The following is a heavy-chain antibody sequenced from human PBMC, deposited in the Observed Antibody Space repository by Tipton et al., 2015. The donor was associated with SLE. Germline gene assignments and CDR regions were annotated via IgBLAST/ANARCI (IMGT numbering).Heavy chain of an antibody. Sequence: TLSLTCAVYGGSFSGYYWSWIRQPPGKGLEWIGEINHSGSTNYNTSLKSRVNISVDTSKNQFSLKLSSVTAADTAVYYCARGHTAMVGSLYYYGMDVWGQGTTVTVSS. J-gene: IGHJ6*02. CDR2: INHSGST. V-gene: IGHV4-34*01. CDR1: GGSFSGYY. CDR3: ARGHTAMVGSLYYYGMDV. D-gene: IGHD5-18*01.